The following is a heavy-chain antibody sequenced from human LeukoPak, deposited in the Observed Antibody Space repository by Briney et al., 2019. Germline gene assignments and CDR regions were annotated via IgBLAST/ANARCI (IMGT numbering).Heavy chain of an antibody. Sequence: SETLSLTCAVYGGSFSGYYWSWIRQPPGKGLEWIGEINHSGSTNYNPSLKSRVTISVDTSKNQFSLKLSSVTAADTAVYYCARGTPYYYYGMDVWGQGTTVTVS. V-gene: IGHV4-34*01. CDR1: GGSFSGYY. CDR2: INHSGST. J-gene: IGHJ6*02. CDR3: ARGTPYYYYGMDV.